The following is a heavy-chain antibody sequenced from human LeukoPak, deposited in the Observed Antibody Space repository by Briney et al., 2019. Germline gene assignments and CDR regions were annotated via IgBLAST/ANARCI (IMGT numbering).Heavy chain of an antibody. V-gene: IGHV3-23*01. CDR2: ISGSGGTT. Sequence: GGSLRLSCAASGFTFSSFAMTWVRQAPGKGPEWVSAISGSGGTTYYADSVKGRFTISRDNPKNTLYLQMNSLRAEDTAVYYCAKDRHSGSSYFDYWGQGTLVTVSS. J-gene: IGHJ4*02. D-gene: IGHD6-19*01. CDR3: AKDRHSGSSYFDY. CDR1: GFTFSSFA.